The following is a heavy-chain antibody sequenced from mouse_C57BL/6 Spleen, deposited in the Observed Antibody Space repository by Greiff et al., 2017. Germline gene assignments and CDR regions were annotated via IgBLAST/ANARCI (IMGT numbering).Heavy chain of an antibody. CDR3: ARWGYAKDD. J-gene: IGHJ4*01. V-gene: IGHV7-3*01. CDR2: IRNKANGYTT. CDR1: GFTFTDYY. Sequence: EVKLMESGGGLVQPGGSLSLSCAASGFTFTDYYMSWVRQPPGKALEWLGFIRNKANGYTTEYSASVKGRFTISRDNSQSILYLQMNALRAEDSATYYCARWGYAKDDWGQGTAVTVSS.